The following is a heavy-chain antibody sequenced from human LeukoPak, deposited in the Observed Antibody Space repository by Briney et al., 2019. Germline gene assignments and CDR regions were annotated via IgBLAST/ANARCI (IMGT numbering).Heavy chain of an antibody. V-gene: IGHV4-59*01. CDR3: AREGPRYFDWLPSGYMDV. Sequence: SETLSLTCTVSGGSISSYYWSWIRQPPGKGLEWIGYISYSGSANYNPSLKSRVTISVDTSKNQFSLKLSSVTAADTAVYYCAREGPRYFDWLPSGYMDVWGKGTTVTVSS. CDR1: GGSISSYY. D-gene: IGHD3-9*01. CDR2: ISYSGSA. J-gene: IGHJ6*03.